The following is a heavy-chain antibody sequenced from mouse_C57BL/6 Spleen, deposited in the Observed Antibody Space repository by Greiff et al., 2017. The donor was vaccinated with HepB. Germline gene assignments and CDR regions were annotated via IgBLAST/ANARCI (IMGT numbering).Heavy chain of an antibody. CDR1: GFTFSDYG. J-gene: IGHJ2*01. CDR2: ISSGSSTI. V-gene: IGHV5-17*01. Sequence: EVMLVESGGGLVKPGGSLKLSRAASGFTFSDYGMHWVRQAPEKGLEWVAYISSGSSTIYYADTVKGRFTISRDNAKNTLFLQMTSLRSEDTAMYYCARLGLHYYDYDPAFFDYWGQGTTLTVSS. D-gene: IGHD2-4*01. CDR3: ARLGLHYYDYDPAFFDY.